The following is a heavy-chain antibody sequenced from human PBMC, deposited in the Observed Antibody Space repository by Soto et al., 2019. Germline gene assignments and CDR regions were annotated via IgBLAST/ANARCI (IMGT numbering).Heavy chain of an antibody. Sequence: PSETLSFRCSVSGVSISGGTYYWRWIRLTPRRGLQWMARMSHGGTTYSNRSLKSRVTISVDTSKNHFSLKMSSVTAADTAVYYCARDQASYNDSSDGGFDARGHGPLVTVSS. CDR3: ARDQASYNDSSDGGFDA. CDR1: GVSISGGTYY. CDR2: MSHGGTT. D-gene: IGHD3-22*01. J-gene: IGHJ5*01. V-gene: IGHV4-39*02.